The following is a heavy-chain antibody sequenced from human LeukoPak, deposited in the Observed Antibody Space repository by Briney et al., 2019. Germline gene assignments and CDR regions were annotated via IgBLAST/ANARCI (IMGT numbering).Heavy chain of an antibody. V-gene: IGHV3-30-3*01. J-gene: IGHJ3*02. CDR1: GFPFSSYP. CDR2: ISYDGSNQ. Sequence: GGSLRLSCTASGFPFSSYPMHWVRQAPGKGLYWVALISYDGSNQYYADSVKGRFTISRDNSKNTLHLQMNSLRAEDTAMYSCARGKSSSAFDIWGQGTMVTVSS. CDR3: ARGKSSSAFDI.